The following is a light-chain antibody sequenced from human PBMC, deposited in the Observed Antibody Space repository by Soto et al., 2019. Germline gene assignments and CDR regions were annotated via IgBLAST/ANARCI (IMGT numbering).Light chain of an antibody. CDR1: QSFRGL. Sequence: EVVLTQSPVTLSLSPGERATLSCRASQSFRGLLAWYQQKPGQAPRLLIYDAYNRATGIPPRFSGSGSGTDFTLTIGSLEPEDSAVYYCQQRHMWPITFGQGTLLEIK. CDR2: DAY. V-gene: IGKV3-11*01. CDR3: QQRHMWPIT. J-gene: IGKJ5*01.